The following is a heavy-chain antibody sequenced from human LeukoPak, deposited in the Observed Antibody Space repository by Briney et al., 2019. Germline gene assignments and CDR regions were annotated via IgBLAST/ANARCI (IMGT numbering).Heavy chain of an antibody. CDR1: GGSFSGYY. V-gene: IGHV4-34*01. J-gene: IGHJ4*02. CDR3: ARERDDSSGFDY. D-gene: IGHD3-22*01. Sequence: SETLSLTCAVYGGSFSGYYWSWFRQPPGKGLEWIGEINHSGSTNYNPSLKSPVTISVDASKNQFSLKLSSVTAADTAVYYCARERDDSSGFDYWGQGTLVTVSS. CDR2: INHSGST.